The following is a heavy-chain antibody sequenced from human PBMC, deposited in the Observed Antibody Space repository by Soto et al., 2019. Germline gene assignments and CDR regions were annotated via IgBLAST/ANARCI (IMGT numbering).Heavy chain of an antibody. J-gene: IGHJ6*02. V-gene: IGHV1-69*06. D-gene: IGHD6-19*01. CDR1: GGTFSSYT. CDR2: IIPIFGTA. CDR3: ARGHRPGTAVSGLPPNYYYYYGMDV. Sequence: QVQLVQSGADVKKPGSSVKVSCTASGGTFSSYTINWVRQAPGQGLEWMGGIIPIFGTANYVQQFQGRVTITADKSTSTAYMELSSLRYEDTAVYYCARGHRPGTAVSGLPPNYYYYYGMDVWGQGTTVTVSS.